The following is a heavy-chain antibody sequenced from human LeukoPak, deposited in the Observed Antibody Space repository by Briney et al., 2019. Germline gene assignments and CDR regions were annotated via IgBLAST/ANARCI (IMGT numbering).Heavy chain of an antibody. CDR3: ARDAPGEQRDYYGMDV. J-gene: IGHJ6*02. CDR2: ISYDGSNK. CDR1: GFTFSSYA. Sequence: PGRSLRLSCAASGFTFSSYAMHWVRQAPGKGLEWVAVISYDGSNKYYADSVKGRSTISRDNSKNTLYLQMNSLRAEDTAVYYCARDAPGEQRDYYGMDVWGQGTTVTVSS. V-gene: IGHV3-30-3*01. D-gene: IGHD1/OR15-1a*01.